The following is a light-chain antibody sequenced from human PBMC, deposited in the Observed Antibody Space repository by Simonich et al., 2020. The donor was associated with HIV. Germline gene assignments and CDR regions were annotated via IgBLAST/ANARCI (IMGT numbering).Light chain of an antibody. CDR3: QQRRNWPPIT. CDR2: DAS. V-gene: IGKV3-11*01. J-gene: IGKJ5*01. CDR1: QSVSSN. Sequence: EIVMTQSPATLSVSPGESATLSCRASQSVSSNLAWNQQKPGQAPRLLIYDASNRATGFPARFSGSGSGTDFTLTISSLEPEDFAVYYCQQRRNWPPITFGQGTRLEIK.